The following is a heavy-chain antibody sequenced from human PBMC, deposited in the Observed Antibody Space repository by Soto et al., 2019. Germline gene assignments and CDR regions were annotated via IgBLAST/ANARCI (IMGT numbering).Heavy chain of an antibody. CDR2: IYSSGST. Sequence: QVQLQESGPGLVKPSQTLSLTCTVSGGSISSGGYYWSWIRQHPGKGLEWIGYIYSSGSTYYNPSLKSRVTISVDTSKNQFSLKLSSVTAADTAVYYCARDKRPRGGDYRFCWYFDLWGRGTLVTVSS. CDR3: ARDKRPRGGDYRFCWYFDL. V-gene: IGHV4-31*03. CDR1: GGSISSGGYY. D-gene: IGHD4-17*01. J-gene: IGHJ2*01.